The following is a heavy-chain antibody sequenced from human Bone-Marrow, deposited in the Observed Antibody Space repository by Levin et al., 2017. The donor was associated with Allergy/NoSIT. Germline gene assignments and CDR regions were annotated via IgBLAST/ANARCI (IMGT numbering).Heavy chain of an antibody. Sequence: GESLKISCAASGFTFSSYGMYWVRQAPGKGLEWVAVISYDGSNKYYTDSVKGRFTISRDNSKNTLYLQMNSLRAEDTAVYYCAKEAEITFGGVIVSSYYFYALDVWGQGTTVTVSS. CDR1: GFTFSSYG. V-gene: IGHV3-30*18. D-gene: IGHD3-16*02. J-gene: IGHJ6*02. CDR3: AKEAEITFGGVIVSSYYFYALDV. CDR2: ISYDGSNK.